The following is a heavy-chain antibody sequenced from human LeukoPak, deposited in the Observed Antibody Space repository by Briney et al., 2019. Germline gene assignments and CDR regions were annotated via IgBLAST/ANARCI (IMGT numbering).Heavy chain of an antibody. D-gene: IGHD2-2*01. CDR2: MNPNSGNT. V-gene: IGHV1-8*01. CDR3: ARAGISYDIVVVPALINLDY. J-gene: IGHJ4*02. CDR1: GYTFTSYD. Sequence: GASVKVSCKASGYTFTSYDINWVRQATGQGLEWMGWMNPNSGNTGYAQKFQGRVTMTRNTSISTAYMELSSLRSEDTAVYYCARAGISYDIVVVPALINLDYWGQGTLVTVSS.